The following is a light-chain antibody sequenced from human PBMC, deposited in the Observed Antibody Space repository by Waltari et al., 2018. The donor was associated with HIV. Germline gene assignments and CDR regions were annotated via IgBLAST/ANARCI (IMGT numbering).Light chain of an antibody. CDR3: QQYHSYPLT. Sequence: DSQMTQSPSSLSASVGDRVTSTCRASQDIANYLAWFQQKPGEAPKPLLSAASSLQSGVPSKFSGRGSGTDFTLTISSLQPEDSASYFCQQYHSYPLTFGGGTKVEIK. V-gene: IGKV1-16*02. CDR1: QDIANY. J-gene: IGKJ4*01. CDR2: AAS.